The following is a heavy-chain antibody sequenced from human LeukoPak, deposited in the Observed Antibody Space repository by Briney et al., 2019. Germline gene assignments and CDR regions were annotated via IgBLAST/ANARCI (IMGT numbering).Heavy chain of an antibody. CDR2: IYSGGST. Sequence: GGSLRLSCAASGFTVSSNYMSWVRQAPGKGLEWVSVIYSGGSTYYADSVKGRVTISRDNSKNTLYLQMNSLRAEDTAVYYCARDEYDILTGYPGDYWGQGTLVTVSS. J-gene: IGHJ4*02. V-gene: IGHV3-66*01. D-gene: IGHD3-9*01. CDR1: GFTVSSNY. CDR3: ARDEYDILTGYPGDY.